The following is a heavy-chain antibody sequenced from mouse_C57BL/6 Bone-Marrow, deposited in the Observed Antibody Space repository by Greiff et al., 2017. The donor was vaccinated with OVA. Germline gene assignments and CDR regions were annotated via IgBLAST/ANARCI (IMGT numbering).Heavy chain of an antibody. D-gene: IGHD1-1*01. CDR2: IDPNSGGT. CDR3: ARGDYYGSSYYAMDY. Sequence: QVQLKQPGAELVKPGASVKLSCKASGYTFTSYWMHWVKQRPGRGLEWIGRIDPNSGGTKYTEKFKSKATLTVDKPSSTAYMQLSSLTSEDSAVYYCARGDYYGSSYYAMDYWGQGTSVTVSS. J-gene: IGHJ4*01. V-gene: IGHV1-72*01. CDR1: GYTFTSYW.